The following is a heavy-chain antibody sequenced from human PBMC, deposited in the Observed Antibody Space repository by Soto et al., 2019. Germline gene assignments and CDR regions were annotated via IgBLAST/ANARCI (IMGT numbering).Heavy chain of an antibody. CDR1: GFTFSSYG. J-gene: IGHJ5*02. CDR3: AKPVPYCGGDCYSDWFDP. Sequence: QVQLVESGGGVVQPGRSLRLSCAASGFTFSSYGMHWVRQAPGKGLEWVAVISYDGSNKYYADSVKGRFTISRDNSKNTLYLQMNSLRAEDTAVYYCAKPVPYCGGDCYSDWFDPWGQGTLVTVSS. CDR2: ISYDGSNK. V-gene: IGHV3-30*18. D-gene: IGHD2-21*02.